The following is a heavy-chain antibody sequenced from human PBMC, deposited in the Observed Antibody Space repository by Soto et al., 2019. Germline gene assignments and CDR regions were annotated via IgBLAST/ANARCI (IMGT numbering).Heavy chain of an antibody. CDR2: ISPNNGAT. J-gene: IGHJ4*02. Sequence: QVQLVQSGAEVKEPGASVRVSCKASGYIFTDYYLHWVRQAPGQGLEWMGWISPNNGATLYARKFPGRVTMAKDTSISKTYMDGYALTADDKAVYYCARGVAAIGRATDCWGQGTLVTVSS. V-gene: IGHV1-2*02. D-gene: IGHD5-12*01. CDR3: ARGVAAIGRATDC. CDR1: GYIFTDYY.